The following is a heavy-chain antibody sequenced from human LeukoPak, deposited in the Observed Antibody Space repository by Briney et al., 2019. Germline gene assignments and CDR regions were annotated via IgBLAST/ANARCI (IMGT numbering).Heavy chain of an antibody. V-gene: IGHV4-59*02. CDR2: IYYSGST. D-gene: IGHD3-22*01. CDR1: GGSVSGYY. CDR3: ARVHYDNSGYNFDI. J-gene: IGHJ3*02. Sequence: SETLSLTCVVSGGSVSGYYWGWIRQPPGKGLEWIGYIYYSGSTNYNPPLKSRVTISLDTSKNQFSLTLTSVTAADTAVYYCARVHYDNSGYNFDIWGQGTMVTVSS.